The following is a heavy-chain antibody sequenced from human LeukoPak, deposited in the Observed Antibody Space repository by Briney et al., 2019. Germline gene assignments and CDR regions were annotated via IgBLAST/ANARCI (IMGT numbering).Heavy chain of an antibody. J-gene: IGHJ6*02. CDR3: AREMGVVTAHGIDV. CDR2: IYYSGST. D-gene: IGHD4-23*01. CDR1: GGSISSISSNNYH. V-gene: IGHV4-39*02. Sequence: PSETLSLTCIVSGGSISSISSNNYHWGWIRQPPGKGLEWIGSIYYSGSTYYNPSLKSRVTISVDTSKNQFSLKLSTVTAADTALYYCAREMGVVTAHGIDVWGQGTTVTVSS.